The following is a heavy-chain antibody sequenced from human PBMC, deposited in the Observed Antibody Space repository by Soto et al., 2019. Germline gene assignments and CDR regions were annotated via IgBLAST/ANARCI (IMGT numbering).Heavy chain of an antibody. CDR3: ARDSVVSGTPDSAY. J-gene: IGHJ4*02. D-gene: IGHD2-15*01. V-gene: IGHV3-30-3*01. CDR2: ISYGGINN. Sequence: RQNPGKGLEWVAVISYGGINNYYADSVKGRFTISRDDSKNTVYLQMNGLRPEDTAVYFCARDSVVSGTPDSAYRGQGTLVXVS.